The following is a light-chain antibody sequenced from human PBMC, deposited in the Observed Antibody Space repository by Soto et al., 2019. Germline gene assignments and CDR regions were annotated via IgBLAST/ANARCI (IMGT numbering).Light chain of an antibody. CDR3: MQGTHWPPT. V-gene: IGKV2-30*01. CDR1: QSLVSSDGNTY. Sequence: DVLMTQSPLSLPVTLGQPASISCRSSQSLVSSDGNTYLNWFHQRPGQSPRRLIYKVSNRDSGVPDRFSGSGSGTDFTLKIIRVEAEDVGVYYCMQGTHWPPTFDQGTKVEIK. CDR2: KVS. J-gene: IGKJ1*01.